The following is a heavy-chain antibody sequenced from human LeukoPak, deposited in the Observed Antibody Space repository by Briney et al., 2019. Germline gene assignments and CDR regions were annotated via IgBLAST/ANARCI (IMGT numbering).Heavy chain of an antibody. CDR2: IYIDGTGI. CDR3: ARAPPSNGYSYHFDI. Sequence: PGGSLRLSCAASGFTFSKYWMHWVRQAPGKGLVRVSRIYIDGTGIVYAGSVKGRFIISRDNAKNTLYLQMNGLRVEDTAVYYCARAPPSNGYSYHFDIWGQGTMVTVSS. V-gene: IGHV3-74*01. D-gene: IGHD5-18*01. CDR1: GFTFSKYW. J-gene: IGHJ3*02.